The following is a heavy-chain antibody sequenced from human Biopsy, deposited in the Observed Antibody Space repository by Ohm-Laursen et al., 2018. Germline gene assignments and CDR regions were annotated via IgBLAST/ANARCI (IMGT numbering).Heavy chain of an antibody. CDR1: GGSISSDY. Sequence: SETLSLTCTVSGGSISSDYWSWIRQTPGKGLEWIGYFYNSGSTNYNPSLKSRVTISVDTSKNQLSLRLNSVTAADTAVYYCARATNSTGWPYYYFYGMDVWGQGTTVTVSS. CDR3: ARATNSTGWPYYYFYGMDV. CDR2: FYNSGST. V-gene: IGHV4-59*01. J-gene: IGHJ6*02. D-gene: IGHD2/OR15-2a*01.